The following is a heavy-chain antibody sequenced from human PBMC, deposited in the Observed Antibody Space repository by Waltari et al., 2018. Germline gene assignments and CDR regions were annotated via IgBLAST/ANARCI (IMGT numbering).Heavy chain of an antibody. CDR1: GYTFTGYY. J-gene: IGHJ4*02. V-gene: IGHV1-2*02. CDR3: ARGGDTAMVPLFDY. CDR2: INPNSGGT. Sequence: QVQLVQSGAEVKKPGASVKVSCKASGYTFTGYYMHWVRQAPGQGLEWMGWINPNSGGTNYAQKCQGRVTMTRDTSISTAYMELSRLRSDDTAVYYCARGGDTAMVPLFDYWGQGTLVTVSS. D-gene: IGHD5-18*01.